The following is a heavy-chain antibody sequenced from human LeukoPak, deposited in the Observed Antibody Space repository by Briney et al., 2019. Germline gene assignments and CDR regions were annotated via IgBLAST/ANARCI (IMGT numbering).Heavy chain of an antibody. J-gene: IGHJ4*02. CDR1: GFTFSDSA. Sequence: GGSLTLSCAASGFTFSDSAMHWVRQASGKGLEWVGRIRNRPNSYATSYSASVKGRFTISREDSKSTTYLQMNSLRAEDTAVYYCAKEVLWYSSSSGYWGQGTLVTVSS. CDR2: IRNRPNSYAT. D-gene: IGHD6-13*01. V-gene: IGHV3-73*01. CDR3: AKEVLWYSSSSGY.